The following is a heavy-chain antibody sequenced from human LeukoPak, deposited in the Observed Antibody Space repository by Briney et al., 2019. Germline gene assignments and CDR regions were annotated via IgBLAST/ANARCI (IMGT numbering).Heavy chain of an antibody. V-gene: IGHV1-69*13. Sequence: ASVKVSCKTSGGTLSNYPVSWVRQAPGQGREWMGGIMPIFGTAHYAEKFQATVTITADESTSTVFMELRSLKSEDTAVYYCARGPEIEVAGTTFGEYKWFHPWGQGTLVTVTS. D-gene: IGHD6-19*01. J-gene: IGHJ5*02. CDR3: ARGPEIEVAGTTFGEYKWFHP. CDR2: IMPIFGTA. CDR1: GGTLSNYP.